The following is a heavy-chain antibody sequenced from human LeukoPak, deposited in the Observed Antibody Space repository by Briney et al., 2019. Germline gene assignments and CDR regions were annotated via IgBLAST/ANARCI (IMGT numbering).Heavy chain of an antibody. J-gene: IGHJ6*02. Sequence: SETLSLTCTVSGGSVSSGSYYWSWIRQPPGKGLEWIGYIYYSGSTNYNPSLKSRVTISVDTSKNQFSLKLSSVTAADTAVYYCARDSYDFWSGSYYYYGMDVWGQGTTVTVSS. CDR3: ARDSYDFWSGSYYYYGMDV. D-gene: IGHD3-3*01. CDR1: GGSVSSGSYY. V-gene: IGHV4-61*01. CDR2: IYYSGST.